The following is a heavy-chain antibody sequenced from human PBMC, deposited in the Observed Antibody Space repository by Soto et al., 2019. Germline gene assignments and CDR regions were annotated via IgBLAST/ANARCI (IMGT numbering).Heavy chain of an antibody. D-gene: IGHD3-22*01. CDR3: ARGLTGGYYYLGAFDI. Sequence: VKVSCWASGGPLTSDAIAWVRHASGQGLEWMGGIIHIFGTENYAQKFQGRVTITADESTSTAYMELSSLRSEDTAVYYCARGLTGGYYYLGAFDIWGRGTMVTVSS. CDR1: GGPLTSDA. J-gene: IGHJ3*02. CDR2: IIHIFGTE. V-gene: IGHV1-69*01.